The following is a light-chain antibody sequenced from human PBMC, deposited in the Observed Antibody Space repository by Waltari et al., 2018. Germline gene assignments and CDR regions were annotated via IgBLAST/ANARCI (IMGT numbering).Light chain of an antibody. J-gene: IGKJ4*01. CDR2: AAS. CDR3: QQSNTFPPT. Sequence: DIHMTQSPSSVPESVGHTVTITCQASQDIGNWLAWYQQKPGKAPKSLIYAASSLQSGVPSKFSGSGSGTDFTLTISSLQPDDFATYFCQQSNTFPPTFGGGTKVEI. CDR1: QDIGNW. V-gene: IGKV1-12*01.